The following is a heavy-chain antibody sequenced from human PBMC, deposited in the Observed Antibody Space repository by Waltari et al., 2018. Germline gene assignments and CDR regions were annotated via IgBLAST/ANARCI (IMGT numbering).Heavy chain of an antibody. CDR2: IDWDDDT. CDR1: GFSPTTYGMR. V-gene: IGHV2-70*04. D-gene: IGHD2-2*01. J-gene: IGHJ5*02. Sequence: QVTLKSSGPALVKPTQTITLTCTFSGFSPTTYGMRVSWCRQHPGKALEWLARIDWDDDTFYSASLRTRLTISKDTSRNQVVLTMTNMDPVDTGTYYCAREDSTSNPNFDPWGQGTLVTVSS. CDR3: AREDSTSNPNFDP.